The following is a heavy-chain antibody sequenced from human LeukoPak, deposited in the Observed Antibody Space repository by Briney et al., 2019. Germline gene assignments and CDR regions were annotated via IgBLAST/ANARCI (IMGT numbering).Heavy chain of an antibody. D-gene: IGHD3-16*02. J-gene: IGHJ4*02. CDR3: ARRDYDYVWGTYRRYRPFDY. CDR1: GASISSSSHY. Sequence: PSETLSLTCTVSGASISSSSHYWGWIRQPPGKGLEWIGCIDYSGSTNYNPSLKSRVTISVDTSKNQFSLRLSSVTAADTAVYYCARRDYDYVWGTYRRYRPFDYWGQGTLVTVSS. CDR2: IDYSGST. V-gene: IGHV4-39*01.